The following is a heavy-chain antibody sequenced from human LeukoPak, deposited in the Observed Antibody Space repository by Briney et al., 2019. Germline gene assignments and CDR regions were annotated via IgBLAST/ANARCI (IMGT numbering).Heavy chain of an antibody. Sequence: GGSLRLSCAASGFTFSSYGMHWVRQAPGKGLEWVAYIRKDGSDKYYADSVKGRFTISRDSSKNMVYLQMTSLRAEDTALYYCAKDSNWAFDYWGQGTLVSVSS. D-gene: IGHD7-27*01. CDR2: IRKDGSDK. J-gene: IGHJ4*02. V-gene: IGHV3-30*02. CDR1: GFTFSSYG. CDR3: AKDSNWAFDY.